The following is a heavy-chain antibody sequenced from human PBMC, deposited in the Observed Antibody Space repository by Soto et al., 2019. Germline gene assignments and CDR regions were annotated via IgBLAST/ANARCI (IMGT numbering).Heavy chain of an antibody. CDR1: GFTFSNSE. CDR2: INYSGSNI. V-gene: IGHV3-48*03. CDR3: ASEALCGADCYFFEY. J-gene: IGHJ4*02. Sequence: GGSLRLSCAASGFTFSNSEMFWVRQAPGKGLEWVSKINYSGSNIYYSKSVKGRFTISRNNAKNSLSLQMNSLTDEDTAIYYCASEALCGADCYFFEYWGPGTQVTVSS. D-gene: IGHD2-21*02.